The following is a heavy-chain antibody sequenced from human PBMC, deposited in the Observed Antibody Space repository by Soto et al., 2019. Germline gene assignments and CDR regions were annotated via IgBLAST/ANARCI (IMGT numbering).Heavy chain of an antibody. J-gene: IGHJ6*02. CDR3: ARHILTGYPGPYYYYGMDV. CDR1: GGTFSSYA. Sequence: QVQLVQSGAEVKKPGSSVKVSCKASGGTFSSYAISWVRQAPGQGLEWMGGTIPIFGTANYAQKFQGRVTITADESTSTAYMELSSLRSEDTAVYYCARHILTGYPGPYYYYGMDVWGQGTTVTVSS. V-gene: IGHV1-69*01. D-gene: IGHD3-9*01. CDR2: TIPIFGTA.